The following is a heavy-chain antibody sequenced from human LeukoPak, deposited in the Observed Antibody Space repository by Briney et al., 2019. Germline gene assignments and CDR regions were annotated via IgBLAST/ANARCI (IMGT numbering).Heavy chain of an antibody. CDR2: ISGADDWT. D-gene: IGHD3/OR15-3a*01. CDR3: ARKHLQTPNVFLDV. J-gene: IGHJ6*02. CDR1: RLSFRGYA. V-gene: IGHV3-23*01. Sequence: PGASLRLSCEGSRLSFRGYAMNCVRQAPGEGREWVAHISGADDWTAYADSVRGRFTISRDNSKNTLYLQMNSLRAEDTAIYFCARKHLQTPNVFLDVWGQGTTVSVSS.